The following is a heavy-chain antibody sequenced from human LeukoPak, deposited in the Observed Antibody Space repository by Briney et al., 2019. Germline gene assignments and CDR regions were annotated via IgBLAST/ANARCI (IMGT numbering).Heavy chain of an antibody. D-gene: IGHD4-4*01. CDR2: IYYSGST. V-gene: IGHV4-59*01. CDR3: ARRNSNYNNAFDI. J-gene: IGHJ3*02. Sequence: SETLSLTCTVSGGSISSYYWSWIRQPPGKGLEWIGYIYYSGSTNYNPSLKSRVTISVDTSKNQFSLKLSSVTAADTAVYYCARRNSNYNNAFDIWGQGTMVTVSS. CDR1: GGSISSYY.